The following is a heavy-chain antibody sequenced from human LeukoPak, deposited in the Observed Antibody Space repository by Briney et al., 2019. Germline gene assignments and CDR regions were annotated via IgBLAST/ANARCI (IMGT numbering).Heavy chain of an antibody. Sequence: PGGSLRLSCAASGFTFSNYWMNWVRQAPGKGLEWVASIKQDGSERYYVDSVKGRFTISRDNAKNSLYLQMNSLRAEDTAVYYCTKDSDWAIDYWGQGTLVIVSS. D-gene: IGHD6-19*01. V-gene: IGHV3-7*03. CDR3: TKDSDWAIDY. CDR2: IKQDGSER. J-gene: IGHJ4*02. CDR1: GFTFSNYW.